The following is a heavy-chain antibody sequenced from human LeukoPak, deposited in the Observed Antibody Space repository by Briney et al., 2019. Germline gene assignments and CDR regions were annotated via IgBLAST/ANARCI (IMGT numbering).Heavy chain of an antibody. CDR1: GYSFTSYW. CDR2: IYPGDSDT. CDR3: ARREVYYDSSGYYYVFDY. Sequence: AGESLKISCKGSGYSFTSYWIGWVRQMPGKGLEWMGIIYPGDSDTRYSPSFQGQVTISADKSISTAYLQWSSLKAPDTAMYYCARREVYYDSSGYYYVFDYWGQGTLVTVSS. D-gene: IGHD3-22*01. V-gene: IGHV5-51*01. J-gene: IGHJ4*02.